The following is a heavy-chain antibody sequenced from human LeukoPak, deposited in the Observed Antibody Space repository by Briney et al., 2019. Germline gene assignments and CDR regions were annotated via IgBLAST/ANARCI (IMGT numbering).Heavy chain of an antibody. D-gene: IGHD4/OR15-4a*01. Sequence: TGGSLRLSCAASGFTFSSYEMNWVRQAPGKGLEWVAVIYTDASTYYADSVKGRFTISRDNSKNTVYLQMNSLRAEDTAVYYCIRDYGDYWGQGTLVTVSS. V-gene: IGHV3-53*01. J-gene: IGHJ4*02. CDR2: IYTDAST. CDR1: GFTFSSYE. CDR3: IRDYGDY.